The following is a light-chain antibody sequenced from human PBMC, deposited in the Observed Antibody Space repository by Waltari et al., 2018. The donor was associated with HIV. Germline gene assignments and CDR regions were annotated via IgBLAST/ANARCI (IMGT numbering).Light chain of an antibody. V-gene: IGLV2-8*01. CDR3: SSFAGNDFFV. CDR1: SNDIGLYNS. J-gene: IGLJ2*01. CDR2: EVS. Sequence: QSALTQPPSASGSPGETVTLSSTGTSNDIGLYNSVSWFQQHPGKVPKLVMFEVSQRPSGVPDRFSGSKSGYTASLTVSGLQPDDEADYFCSSFAGNDFFVFGGGTRLTVL.